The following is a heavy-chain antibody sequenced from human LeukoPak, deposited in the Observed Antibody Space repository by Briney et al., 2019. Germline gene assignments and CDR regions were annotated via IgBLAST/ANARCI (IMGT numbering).Heavy chain of an antibody. Sequence: SVKVSCKASGGTFSSYAISWVRQAPGQGLEWMGGIIPIFGTANYAQKFQGRVKITADESTSTAYMELSSLRSEDTAVYYCARDGGYCSSTSCQPYNWFDPWGQGTLVTVSS. J-gene: IGHJ5*02. CDR1: GGTFSSYA. V-gene: IGHV1-69*01. D-gene: IGHD2-2*01. CDR3: ARDGGYCSSTSCQPYNWFDP. CDR2: IIPIFGTA.